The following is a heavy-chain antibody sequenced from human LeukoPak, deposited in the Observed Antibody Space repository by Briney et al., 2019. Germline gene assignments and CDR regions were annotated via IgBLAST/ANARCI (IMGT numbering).Heavy chain of an antibody. CDR3: ARHTTMIRRPYNWFDP. D-gene: IGHD5-18*01. Sequence: SETLSPTCTVSGGSISSSTSYYWGWVRQPPGKGLEWIGSIYYSGSTYCNPSLKSRVAISVDTSKNQFSLKLSSVTAADTAVYYCARHTTMIRRPYNWFDPWGQGTLVTVSS. CDR1: GGSISSSTSYY. V-gene: IGHV4-39*01. J-gene: IGHJ5*02. CDR2: IYYSGST.